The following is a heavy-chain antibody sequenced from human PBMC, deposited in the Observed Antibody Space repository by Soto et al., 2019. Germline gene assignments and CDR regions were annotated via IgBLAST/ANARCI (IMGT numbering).Heavy chain of an antibody. CDR3: ARDLPPYGGRRSPPTGAFED. Sequence: QVQLQESSPGLVRSSETQSLTCSVSGGSFTGDYWSWIRQPAGKGLEWIGRVFGNGAGTPIYNSLLKSRARMSADPSKRQFSLTLTSVTAADTAVYYCARDLPPYGGRRSPPTGAFEDWGQGIMVTVSS. CDR1: GGSFTGDY. V-gene: IGHV4-4*07. D-gene: IGHD2-15*01. J-gene: IGHJ4*02. CDR2: VFGNGAGTP.